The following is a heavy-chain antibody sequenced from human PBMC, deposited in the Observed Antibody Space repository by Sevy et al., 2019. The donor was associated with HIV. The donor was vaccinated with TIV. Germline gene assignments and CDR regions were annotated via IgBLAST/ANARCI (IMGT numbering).Heavy chain of an antibody. CDR3: ARSEDSRTTVSYYYYGMDV. CDR2: ISYDGSNK. CDR1: GFTFSSYA. Sequence: GESLKISCAASGFTFSSYAMHWVRQAPGKGLEWVAVISYDGSNKYYAVSVKGRFTISRDNSKNTLYLQMKSLRAEDTAVYYCARSEDSRTTVSYYYYGMDVWGQGTTVTVSS. D-gene: IGHD6-6*01. J-gene: IGHJ6*02. V-gene: IGHV3-30-3*01.